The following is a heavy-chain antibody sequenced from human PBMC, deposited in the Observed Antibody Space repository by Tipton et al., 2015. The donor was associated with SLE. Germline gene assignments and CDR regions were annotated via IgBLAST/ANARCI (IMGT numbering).Heavy chain of an antibody. D-gene: IGHD7-27*01. J-gene: IGHJ4*02. Sequence: TLSLTCAVYGGSFSGYYWSWIRQPPGKGLEWIGYIYYSGSTYYNPSLKSRVTISVDTSKNQFSLKLSSVTAADTAVYYCARRANWGQIDYWGQGTLVTVSS. CDR3: ARRANWGQIDY. V-gene: IGHV4-34*09. CDR1: GGSFSGYY. CDR2: IYYSGST.